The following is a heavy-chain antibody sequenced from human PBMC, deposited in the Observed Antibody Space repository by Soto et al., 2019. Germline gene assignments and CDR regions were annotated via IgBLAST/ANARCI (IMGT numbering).Heavy chain of an antibody. CDR2: ISYDGSNE. Sequence: QEQLVESGGGVVQPGRSLRLSCAASGFSFSRYGMHWVRQAPGKGLEWVAVISYDGSNEHYGDSVKGRFTISRDNSKNTLSLQMNNLSAEETAVYYCVKDYGGDSGDYYGMDVWGQGTTVTVSS. D-gene: IGHD2-21*02. V-gene: IGHV3-30*18. CDR3: VKDYGGDSGDYYGMDV. J-gene: IGHJ6*02. CDR1: GFSFSRYG.